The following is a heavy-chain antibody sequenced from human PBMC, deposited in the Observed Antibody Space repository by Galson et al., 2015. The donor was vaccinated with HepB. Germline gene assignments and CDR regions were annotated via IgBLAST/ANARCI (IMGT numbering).Heavy chain of an antibody. Sequence: SVKVSCKASGYTFTSYAMHWVRQAPGQRLEWMGWINAGNGNTKYSQKFQGRVTITRDTSASTAYMELSSLRSEDTAVYYCARDLAAAGSYYYYYYYMDVWGKGTTVTVSS. D-gene: IGHD6-13*01. J-gene: IGHJ6*03. CDR2: INAGNGNT. V-gene: IGHV1-3*01. CDR1: GYTFTSYA. CDR3: ARDLAAAGSYYYYYYYMDV.